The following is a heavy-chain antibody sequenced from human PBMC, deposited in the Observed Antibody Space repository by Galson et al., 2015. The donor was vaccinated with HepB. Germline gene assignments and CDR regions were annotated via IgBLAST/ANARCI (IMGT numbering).Heavy chain of an antibody. CDR2: IGTAGDT. D-gene: IGHD3-22*01. Sequence: SLRLSCAASGFTFSSYDMHWVRQATGKGLEWVSAIGTAGDTYYPGSVKGRYTISRENAKNSLYLQMNSLRAGDTAVYYCARVHYDSSGYYPSRYYYYYMDVWGKGTTVTVSS. CDR1: GFTFSSYD. CDR3: ARVHYDSSGYYPSRYYYYYMDV. V-gene: IGHV3-13*01. J-gene: IGHJ6*03.